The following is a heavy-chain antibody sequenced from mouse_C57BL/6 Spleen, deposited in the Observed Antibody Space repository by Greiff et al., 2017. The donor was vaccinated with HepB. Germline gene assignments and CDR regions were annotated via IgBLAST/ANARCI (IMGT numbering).Heavy chain of an antibody. J-gene: IGHJ3*01. Sequence: QVHVKQPGAELVMPGASVKLSCKASGYTFTSYWMHWVKQRPGQGLEWIGEIDPSDSYTNYNQKFKGKSTLTVDKSSSTAYMQLSSLTSEDSAVYYCATTVVARGFAYWGQGTLVTVSA. V-gene: IGHV1-69*01. CDR1: GYTFTSYW. CDR3: ATTVVARGFAY. D-gene: IGHD1-1*01. CDR2: IDPSDSYT.